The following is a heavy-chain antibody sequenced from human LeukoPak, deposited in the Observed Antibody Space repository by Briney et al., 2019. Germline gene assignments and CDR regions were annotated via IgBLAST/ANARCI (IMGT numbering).Heavy chain of an antibody. CDR3: ARDGGYSYGSPFDY. J-gene: IGHJ4*02. D-gene: IGHD5-18*01. Sequence: SQTLSLTCTVSGGSISSGDYDWSWIRQPPGKGLEWIGYIYHSGSTYYNPSPKSRVTISVDTSKNQFSLKLSSVTAADTAVYYCARDGGYSYGSPFDYWGQGTLVTVSS. CDR2: IYHSGST. CDR1: GGSISSGDYD. V-gene: IGHV4-30-4*08.